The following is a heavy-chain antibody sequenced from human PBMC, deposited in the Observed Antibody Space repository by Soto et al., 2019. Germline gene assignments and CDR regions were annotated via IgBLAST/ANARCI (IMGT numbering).Heavy chain of an antibody. CDR1: GFTFSNYW. Sequence: EVQLVESGGGLIQPGGSLRLSCAASGFTFSNYWMHWVRQGPGKGLVWVSRISGDGKTTTYADFVKGRFTVSGDNANNMLYLQMNSLRAEDTAVYYCTRDCSNTNCYGFNGHWGQGRLVTVSS. CDR2: ISGDGKTT. J-gene: IGHJ4*02. V-gene: IGHV3-74*01. D-gene: IGHD2-2*01. CDR3: TRDCSNTNCYGFNGH.